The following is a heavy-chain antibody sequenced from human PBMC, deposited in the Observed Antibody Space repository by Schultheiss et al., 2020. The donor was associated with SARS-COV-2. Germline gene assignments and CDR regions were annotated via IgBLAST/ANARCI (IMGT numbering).Heavy chain of an antibody. Sequence: GESLKISCAASGFIFSDYYLSWIRQAPGKGLEWVSYISSSGSHKNYADSVKGRFTISRDNAKNSLYLQMETLRVEDTAVYYCARADSSSWERGDYFDYWGQGMLVTVSS. D-gene: IGHD6-13*01. J-gene: IGHJ4*02. CDR2: ISSSGSHK. CDR1: GFIFSDYY. V-gene: IGHV3-11*06. CDR3: ARADSSSWERGDYFDY.